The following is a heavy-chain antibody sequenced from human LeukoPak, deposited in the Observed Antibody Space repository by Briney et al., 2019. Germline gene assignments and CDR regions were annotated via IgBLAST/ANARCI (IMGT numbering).Heavy chain of an antibody. J-gene: IGHJ4*02. D-gene: IGHD6-13*01. CDR2: FDPEDGET. CDR3: ARDNRGSSSWYDY. CDR1: GYTLTEFS. V-gene: IGHV1-24*01. Sequence: ASVKVSCKVSGYTLTEFSMHWVRQAPGKGLEWMGGFDPEDGETIYAQELQGRVTMTRDTSTDTAYMELSSLRSEDTAVYYCARDNRGSSSWYDYWGQGTLVTVSS.